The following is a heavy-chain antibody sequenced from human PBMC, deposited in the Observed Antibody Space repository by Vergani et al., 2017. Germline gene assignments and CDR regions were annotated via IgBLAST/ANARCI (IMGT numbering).Heavy chain of an antibody. CDR1: GFSFSSHA. CDR2: ISNDGSKK. D-gene: IGHD3-10*01. J-gene: IGHJ6*03. V-gene: IGHV3-30*18. CDR3: AKAGSVTSGSLQYNFYMDV. Sequence: QVQLAESGGGRVQPGRSLRLSCAASGFSFSSHAIHWVRQAPGQGLEWVAVISNDGSKKYYADSVKGRFTISSDNSKNTLDLQMNSLRTQDTAVYYCAKAGSVTSGSLQYNFYMDVWGKGTTVTVS.